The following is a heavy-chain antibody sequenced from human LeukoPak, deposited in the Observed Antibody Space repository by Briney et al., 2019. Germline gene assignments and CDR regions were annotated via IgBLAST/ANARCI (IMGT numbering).Heavy chain of an antibody. CDR2: INHSGST. Sequence: GSLRLSCAAPGFTLSSYEINWVRQPPGKGLEWIGEINHSGSTNYNPSLKSRVTISVDTSKNQFSLKLSSVTAADTAVYYCARRATVTTNNWFDPLGPGNPGHRLL. D-gene: IGHD4-17*01. CDR3: ARRATVTTNNWFDP. J-gene: IGHJ5*02. V-gene: IGHV4-34*01. CDR1: GFTLSSYE.